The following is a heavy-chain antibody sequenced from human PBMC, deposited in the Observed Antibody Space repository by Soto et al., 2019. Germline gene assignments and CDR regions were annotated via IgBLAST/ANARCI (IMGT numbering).Heavy chain of an antibody. J-gene: IGHJ4*02. CDR1: GFTFSNSE. CDR2: INYSGSNI. V-gene: IGHV3-48*03. Sequence: GGSLRLSCAASGFTFSNSEMFWVRQAPGKGLEWVSKINYSGSNIYYSKSVRGRFTISRDNAKNSLSLQMNSLTDEDTAIYYCASEALCGADCYFFEYWGPGTLVTVSS. CDR3: ASEALCGADCYFFEY. D-gene: IGHD2-21*02.